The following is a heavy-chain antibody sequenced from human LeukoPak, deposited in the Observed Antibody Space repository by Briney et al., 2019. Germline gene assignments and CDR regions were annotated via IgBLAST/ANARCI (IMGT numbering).Heavy chain of an antibody. D-gene: IGHD6-13*01. CDR2: ISYDGSNK. J-gene: IGHJ5*02. CDR3: ARVPNSFCSRSWEDWFDP. Sequence: GGSLRLSCAASGFTFSSYAMHWVRQAPGKGLEWVAVISYDGSNKYYADSVKGRFTISRDNSKNTLYLQMNSLRAEDTAVYYCARVPNSFCSRSWEDWFDPWGQGTLVTVSS. V-gene: IGHV3-30-3*01. CDR1: GFTFSSYA.